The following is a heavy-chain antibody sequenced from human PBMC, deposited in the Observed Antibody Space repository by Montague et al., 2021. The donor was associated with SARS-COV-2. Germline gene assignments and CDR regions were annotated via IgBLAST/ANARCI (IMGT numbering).Heavy chain of an antibody. Sequence: SETLSLTCTVSGGSISSSSYYWGWIRQPPGKGLEWIGSLYYSGSTYYNPSLKSRVTISVDTSKNQFSLKLSSVTAADTAVYDCARHLVYCSSTSCYEGRFDPWGQGTLVTVSS. V-gene: IGHV4-39*01. CDR3: ARHLVYCSSTSCYEGRFDP. CDR2: LYYSGST. J-gene: IGHJ5*02. D-gene: IGHD2-2*01. CDR1: GGSISSSSYY.